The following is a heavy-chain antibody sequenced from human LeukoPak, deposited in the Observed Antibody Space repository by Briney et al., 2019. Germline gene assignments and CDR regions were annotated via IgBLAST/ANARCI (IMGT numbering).Heavy chain of an antibody. J-gene: IGHJ4*02. CDR2: ISPNSGGT. Sequence: ASVKVSCKASGYTFTDYYIHWVRQAPGQGLEWMGWISPNSGGTNYAQNFQGRVTMTRDTSISTAYMELSRLRSDDTAVYYCARPYGGNPHFVYWGQGTLVTVSS. D-gene: IGHD4-23*01. V-gene: IGHV1-2*02. CDR3: ARPYGGNPHFVY. CDR1: GYTFTDYY.